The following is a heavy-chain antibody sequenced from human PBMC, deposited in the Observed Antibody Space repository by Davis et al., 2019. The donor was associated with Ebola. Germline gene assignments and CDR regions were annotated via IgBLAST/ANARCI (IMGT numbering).Heavy chain of an antibody. CDR2: INRDGTTT. V-gene: IGHV3-74*01. J-gene: IGHJ4*02. D-gene: IGHD2-8*01. Sequence: ESLKTSFTVPGFTLSNNWMSWVRQVPGKGLVGVSSINRDGTTTTYADSVKGRFTISSDNAKNTLYLQMNSLRVEDTAVYYCACYVLGWGQGTLVTVSS. CDR3: ACYVLG. CDR1: GFTLSNNW.